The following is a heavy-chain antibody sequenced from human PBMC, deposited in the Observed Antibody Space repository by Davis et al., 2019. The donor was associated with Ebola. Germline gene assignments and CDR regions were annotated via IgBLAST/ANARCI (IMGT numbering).Heavy chain of an antibody. D-gene: IGHD6-13*01. CDR1: GYTFTGYY. J-gene: IGHJ2*01. V-gene: IGHV1-2*02. CDR2: INPNSGGT. Sequence: ASVKVSCKASGYTFTGYYMHWVRQAPGQGLEWMGWINPNSGGTNYAQKFQGRVTMTRDTSISTAYMELSRLRSDDTAVYCCARDAAARRAWYFDLWGRGTLVTVSS. CDR3: ARDAAARRAWYFDL.